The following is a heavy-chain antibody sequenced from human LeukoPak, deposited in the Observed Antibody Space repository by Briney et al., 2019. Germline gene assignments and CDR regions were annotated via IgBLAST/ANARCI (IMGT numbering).Heavy chain of an antibody. D-gene: IGHD3-10*01. CDR2: ISYDGSNK. Sequence: GGSLRLSCAASGFTFSSYAMHWVRQAPGKGLEWVADISYDGSNKYYADSVKGRFTISRDNSKNTLYLQMNSLRAEDTAVYYCAKDLILWFGEPTGGDWFDPWGQGTLVTVSS. CDR1: GFTFSSYA. J-gene: IGHJ5*02. V-gene: IGHV3-30*04. CDR3: AKDLILWFGEPTGGDWFDP.